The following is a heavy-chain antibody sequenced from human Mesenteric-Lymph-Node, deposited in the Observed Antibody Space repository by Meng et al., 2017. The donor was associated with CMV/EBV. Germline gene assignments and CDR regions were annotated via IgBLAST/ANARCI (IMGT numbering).Heavy chain of an antibody. CDR1: GVTFRSYN. V-gene: IGHV3-48*02. Sequence: GGSLRPSCAASGVTFRSYNFNWVRQAPGKGLEWVSHISSSSAEYYSDSVKGRFTISRDNAKNSLYLQMNSLRDEDTAVYYCSAGNHYYGMDVWGQGTTVTVSS. D-gene: IGHD2/OR15-2a*01. CDR3: SAGNHYYGMDV. J-gene: IGHJ6*02. CDR2: ISSSSAE.